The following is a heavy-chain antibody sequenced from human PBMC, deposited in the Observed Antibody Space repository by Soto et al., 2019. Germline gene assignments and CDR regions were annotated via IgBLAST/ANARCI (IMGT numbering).Heavy chain of an antibody. CDR2: ISFDGHDQ. Sequence: QVQLVESGGGVVEPGRSLRLSCAASGFPFSNYGMHWVRQAPGKGLEWMAVISFDGHDQDYADSVKGLFTISRDNSKSTLYLQMNSLRAEDTAVYYCASQQLLAPVWGQGTLVTVSS. D-gene: IGHD6-19*01. J-gene: IGHJ4*02. V-gene: IGHV3-30*03. CDR3: ASQQLLAPV. CDR1: GFPFSNYG.